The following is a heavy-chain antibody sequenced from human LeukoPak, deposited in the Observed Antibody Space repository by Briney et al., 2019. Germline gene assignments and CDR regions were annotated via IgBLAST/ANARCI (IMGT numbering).Heavy chain of an antibody. Sequence: SETLSLTCIVSGGSISRTSYYWDWIRQPPGKGLEWIGNVFDSGSTHYNPSLKSRVTISVDTSKNQFSLRLSSVTAADTAVYYCARHTRPGHSGYENAFDIWGQGTMVTVSS. CDR3: ARHTRPGHSGYENAFDI. CDR1: GGSISRTSYY. CDR2: VFDSGST. J-gene: IGHJ3*02. V-gene: IGHV4-39*01. D-gene: IGHD5-12*01.